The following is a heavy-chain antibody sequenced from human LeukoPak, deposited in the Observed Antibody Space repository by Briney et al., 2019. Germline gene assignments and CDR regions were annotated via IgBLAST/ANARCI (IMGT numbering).Heavy chain of an antibody. Sequence: PSETLSLTCAVYGGSFSGYYWSWIRQPPGKGLEWIGEINHSGSTNYNPSLKSRVTISVDTSKNQFSLKLSSVTAADTAVYYCARGRIGYSSGWYWFDYWGQGTLVTVSS. CDR3: ARGRIGYSSGWYWFDY. CDR2: INHSGST. V-gene: IGHV4-34*01. CDR1: GGSFSGYY. D-gene: IGHD6-19*01. J-gene: IGHJ4*02.